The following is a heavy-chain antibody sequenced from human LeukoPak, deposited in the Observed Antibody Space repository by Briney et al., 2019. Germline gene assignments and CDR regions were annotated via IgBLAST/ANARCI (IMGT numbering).Heavy chain of an antibody. CDR3: ARDPMDYGGSN. J-gene: IGHJ4*02. D-gene: IGHD4-23*01. V-gene: IGHV4-34*01. CDR2: INHSGST. Sequence: SETLSLTCAVYGGSFSGYYWSWIRQPPGKGLEWIGEINHSGSTNYNPSLKSRVTISVDTSKNQFSLKLSSVTAADTAVYYCARDPMDYGGSNWGQGTLVTVSS. CDR1: GGSFSGYY.